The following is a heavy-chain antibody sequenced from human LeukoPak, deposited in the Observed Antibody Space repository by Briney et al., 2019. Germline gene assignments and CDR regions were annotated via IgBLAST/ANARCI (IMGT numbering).Heavy chain of an antibody. CDR2: ISYDGSNK. CDR3: ARDGGSTFYSSSSSPGRY. D-gene: IGHD6-6*01. J-gene: IGHJ4*02. Sequence: PGRSLRLSCATSGFTFSSYAMHWVRQAPGKGLEWVAVISYDGSNKYYADSVKGRFTISRDNSKNTLYLQMNSLRAEDTAVYYCARDGGSTFYSSSSSPGRYWGQGTLVTVSS. V-gene: IGHV3-30-3*01. CDR1: GFTFSSYA.